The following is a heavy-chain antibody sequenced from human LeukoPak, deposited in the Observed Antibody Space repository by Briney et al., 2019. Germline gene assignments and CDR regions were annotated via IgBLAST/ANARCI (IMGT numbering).Heavy chain of an antibody. CDR1: GYTFTSYG. D-gene: IGHD2-15*01. CDR2: ISAYNGNT. CDR3: ARRGYCSGGSCYSSKNYYYYYYMDV. J-gene: IGHJ6*03. V-gene: IGHV1-18*01. Sequence: ASVKVSCKASGYTFTSYGISWVQQAPGQGLEWMGWISAYNGNTNYAQKLQGRVTMTTDTSTSTAYMELRSLRSDDTAVYYCARRGYCSGGSCYSSKNYYYYYYMDVWGKGTTVTVSS.